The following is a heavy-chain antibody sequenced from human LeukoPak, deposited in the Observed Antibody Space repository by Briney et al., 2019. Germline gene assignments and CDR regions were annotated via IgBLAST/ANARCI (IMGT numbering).Heavy chain of an antibody. V-gene: IGHV3-53*01. CDR2: IYTSGST. D-gene: IGHD3-10*01. CDR1: GFTFDDYG. CDR3: ARVTTSGSYKFDN. Sequence: GGSLRLSCAASGFTFDDYGMSWVRQAPGKGLEWVSLIYTSGSTYYADSVKGRFTISRDISKNTLYLQMNSLRAEDTAVYYCARVTTSGSYKFDNWGQGTLVTVSS. J-gene: IGHJ4*02.